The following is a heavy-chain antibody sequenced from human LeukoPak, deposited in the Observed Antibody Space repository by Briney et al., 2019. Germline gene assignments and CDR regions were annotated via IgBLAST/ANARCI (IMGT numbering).Heavy chain of an antibody. CDR2: ISPNSGDT. J-gene: IGHJ4*02. V-gene: IGHV1-2*02. Sequence: GPVKVSCKASGYTFTTFHIHWVRQAPGQGLEWMGRISPNSGDTNYAQKFHDRVTMTRDTSISTVYMELNRLISDETAVYYCSTEDKYCTSSSCADYWGQGTLVTVSS. CDR1: GYTFTTFH. D-gene: IGHD2-2*01. CDR3: STEDKYCTSSSCADY.